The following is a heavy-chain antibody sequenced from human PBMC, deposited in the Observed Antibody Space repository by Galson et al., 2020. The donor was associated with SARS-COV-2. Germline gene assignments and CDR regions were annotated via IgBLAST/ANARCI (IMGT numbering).Heavy chain of an antibody. D-gene: IGHD3-9*01. Sequence: ASVKVSCKAAGYTFLSHGISWVRQAPGRGPEWMGWISDYDGNTKFARDSRGRIMLTRDRSTRTAYMALTSLTPGDTGVYYCARDMGYGPWFDGDSSSAYFDLWGSGTVVTVSS. CDR1: GYTFLSHG. V-gene: IGHV1-18*04. J-gene: IGHJ2*01. CDR2: ISDYDGNT. CDR3: ARDMGYGPWFDGDSSSAYFDL.